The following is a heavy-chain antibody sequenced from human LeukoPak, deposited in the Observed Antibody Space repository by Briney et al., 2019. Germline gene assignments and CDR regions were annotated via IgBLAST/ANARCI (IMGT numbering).Heavy chain of an antibody. V-gene: IGHV3-15*01. D-gene: IGHD2-2*01. Sequence: KPGGPLRLSCAASGFTFSNAWMSWLRQAPGKGLECVGRIKSKTDGGPTDYAAPVKGRFTISREESKDTLYLQMNSLKTEDTAVYYCTAGDIVVVPAPLPSSQRQLVPGPFGYWGQGTLVTVSS. CDR3: TAGDIVVVPAPLPSSQRQLVPGPFGY. CDR1: GFTFSNAW. CDR2: IKSKTDGGPT. J-gene: IGHJ4*02.